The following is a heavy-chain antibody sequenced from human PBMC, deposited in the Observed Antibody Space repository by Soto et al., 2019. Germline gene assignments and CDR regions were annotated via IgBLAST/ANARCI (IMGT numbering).Heavy chain of an antibody. CDR2: IDPSDSYT. J-gene: IGHJ6*02. Sequence: GESLKISCKGSGYSFTSYWISWVRQMPGKGLEWMGRIDPSDSYTNYSPSFQGHVTISADKSISTAYLQWSSLKASDTAMYYCARHQNQYCRGGSCYSGHGMDVWGQGTTVTVSS. V-gene: IGHV5-10-1*01. D-gene: IGHD2-15*01. CDR1: GYSFTSYW. CDR3: ARHQNQYCRGGSCYSGHGMDV.